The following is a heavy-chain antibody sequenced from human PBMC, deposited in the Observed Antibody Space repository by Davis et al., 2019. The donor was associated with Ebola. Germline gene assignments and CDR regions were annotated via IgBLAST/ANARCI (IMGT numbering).Heavy chain of an antibody. Sequence: GESLKISCKGSGYRFSTYWIGWVRQMPGKGLEWMGTIYPGDSDTRYSPSFDGQVTMSVDMSISTAYLQRSSLKASDTAMYYCARGTERAAGNFDYWGQGTLVAVSS. D-gene: IGHD6-13*01. CDR3: ARGTERAAGNFDY. V-gene: IGHV5-51*01. J-gene: IGHJ4*02. CDR2: IYPGDSDT. CDR1: GYRFSTYW.